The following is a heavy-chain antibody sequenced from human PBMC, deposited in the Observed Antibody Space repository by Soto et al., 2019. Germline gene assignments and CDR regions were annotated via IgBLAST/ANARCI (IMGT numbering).Heavy chain of an antibody. CDR2: IWYDGSNK. CDR3: ARDYRIAAGTLDY. CDR1: GFTFSSYG. Sequence: QVQLVESGGGVVQPGRSLRLSCAASGFTFSSYGMHWVRQAPGKGLEWVAVIWYDGSNKYYADSVKGRFTISRDNSKNTLYLQMNSLRDEDTAVYYCARDYRIAAGTLDYWGQGTLVTVSS. D-gene: IGHD6-13*01. J-gene: IGHJ4*02. V-gene: IGHV3-33*01.